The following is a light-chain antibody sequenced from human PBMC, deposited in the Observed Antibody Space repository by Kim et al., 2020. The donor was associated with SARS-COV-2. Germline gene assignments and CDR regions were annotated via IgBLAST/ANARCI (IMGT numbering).Light chain of an antibody. CDR2: YDS. J-gene: IGLJ3*02. CDR1: DLGNKS. Sequence: PGKTARITCGGDDLGNKSVHWYQQKPGQAPVLVIFYDSDRPSGIPERLSGSHSGNTATLTISRVEAGDEADYYCEVWDTGSDHWVFGGGTQLT. V-gene: IGLV3-21*04. CDR3: EVWDTGSDHWV.